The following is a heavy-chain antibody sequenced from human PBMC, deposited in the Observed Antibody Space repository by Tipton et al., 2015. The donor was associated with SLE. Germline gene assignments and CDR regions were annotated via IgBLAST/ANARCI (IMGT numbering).Heavy chain of an antibody. CDR2: IYYSGST. J-gene: IGHJ4*02. D-gene: IGHD5/OR15-5a*01. CDR1: GGSISSGGYY. CDR3: ARGRAVPSVFDY. Sequence: TLSLTCTVSGGSISSGGYYWSWVRQLPGKGLEWIGYIYYSGSTNYNPSLKSRVTISVDTSKNQFSLKLNSVTAADTAVYYCARGRAVPSVFDYWGQGTLVTVSS. V-gene: IGHV4-31*03.